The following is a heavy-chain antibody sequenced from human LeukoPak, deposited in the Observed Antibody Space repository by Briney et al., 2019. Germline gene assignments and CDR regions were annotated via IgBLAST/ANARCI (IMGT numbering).Heavy chain of an antibody. CDR2: ISSRSAYI. D-gene: IGHD6-19*01. V-gene: IGHV3-21*01. CDR3: ARDWGSGWPIDY. CDR1: GFTFSSYT. Sequence: PGGSLRLSCAASGFTFSSYTMNWVGQAPGKGREWFSSISSRSAYIYSADSVKGRFTISRDNAKNSLYLQMNSLRAEDTAVYYCARDWGSGWPIDYWGQGTLVTVSS. J-gene: IGHJ4*02.